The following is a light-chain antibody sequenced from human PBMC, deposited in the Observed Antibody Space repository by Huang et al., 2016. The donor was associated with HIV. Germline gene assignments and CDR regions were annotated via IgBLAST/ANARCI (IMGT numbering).Light chain of an antibody. CDR3: QQRSKFT. V-gene: IGKV3-11*02. Sequence: EIVLTQSPATLSLSPGERATLSCRASQSVGNFLAWYQQKPGQAPRLLIYEAANRATGIPARFSGSGSGRDFTLTISSLEPEDFAVYYCQQRSKFTFGPGTKVDLK. J-gene: IGKJ3*01. CDR1: QSVGNF. CDR2: EAA.